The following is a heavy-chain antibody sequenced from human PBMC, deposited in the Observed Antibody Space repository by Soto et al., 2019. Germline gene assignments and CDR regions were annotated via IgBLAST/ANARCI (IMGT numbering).Heavy chain of an antibody. V-gene: IGHV3-33*01. CDR3: ARAYSGYDWGIDY. J-gene: IGHJ4*02. CDR1: GFTFSSYG. D-gene: IGHD5-12*01. Sequence: GGSLRLSCAASGFTFSSYGMHWVRQAPGKGLEWVAVIWYDGSNKYYADFVKGRFTISRDNSKNTLYLQMNSLRAEDTAVYYCARAYSGYDWGIDYWGQGTLVTVSS. CDR2: IWYDGSNK.